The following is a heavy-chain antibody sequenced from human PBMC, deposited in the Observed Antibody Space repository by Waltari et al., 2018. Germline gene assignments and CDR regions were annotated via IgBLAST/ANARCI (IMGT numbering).Heavy chain of an antibody. CDR2: IRSKAYGGTT. V-gene: IGHV3-49*04. CDR1: GFTIGDYA. D-gene: IGHD3-3*01. Sequence: EVQLVESGGGLVQPGRSLRLSCTASGFTIGDYAMSWVRQAPGKGVEWECFIRSKAYGGTTEYAASVKGRFTISRDDSKRIAYLQMNSLKTEDTAVYYCTMIRITIFGVVKIGDYWGQGTLVTVSS. J-gene: IGHJ4*02. CDR3: TMIRITIFGVVKIGDY.